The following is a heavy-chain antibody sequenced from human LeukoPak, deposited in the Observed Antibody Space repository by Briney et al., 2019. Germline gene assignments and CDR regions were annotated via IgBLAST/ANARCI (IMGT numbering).Heavy chain of an antibody. CDR1: GFTFSSYG. D-gene: IGHD3-10*01. V-gene: IGHV3-30*02. J-gene: IGHJ4*02. CDR3: AKDQEKYYYGSGSYVDY. CDR2: IRYDGSNK. Sequence: GGSLRLSCAASGFTFSSYGMHWVRQAPGKGLEWVAFIRYDGSNKYYADSVKGRFTISRDNSKSTLYLQMNSLRAEDTAVYYCAKDQEKYYYGSGSYVDYWGQGTLVTVSS.